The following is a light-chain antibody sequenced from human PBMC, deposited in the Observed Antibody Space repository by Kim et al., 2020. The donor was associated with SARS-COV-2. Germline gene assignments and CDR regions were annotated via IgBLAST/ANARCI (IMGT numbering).Light chain of an antibody. CDR1: QSVSSRY. Sequence: EIVLTQSPGTLSLSPGERATLSCRASQSVSSRYFAWYQQKHGQAPRLLIYGASSRATGIPDRFSGSGSGTDFTLTISRLEPEDFAVYYCQQFGRSSWTFGQGTKVDIK. CDR2: GAS. CDR3: QQFGRSSWT. V-gene: IGKV3-20*01. J-gene: IGKJ1*01.